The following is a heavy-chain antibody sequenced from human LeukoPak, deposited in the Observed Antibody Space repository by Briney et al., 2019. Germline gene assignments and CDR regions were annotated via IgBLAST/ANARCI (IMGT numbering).Heavy chain of an antibody. CDR1: GGSIRSYY. V-gene: IGHV4-59*08. CDR2: IFYSGST. Sequence: SETLSLTCTVSGGSIRSYYWSWIRQPPGKGLERIGYIFYSGSTNYNPSLKSRVTISEDTSKNQFPLKLSSVTAADTAVFYCATTQTWELIAFAFWGQGTMVTVSS. D-gene: IGHD1-26*01. J-gene: IGHJ3*01. CDR3: ATTQTWELIAFAF.